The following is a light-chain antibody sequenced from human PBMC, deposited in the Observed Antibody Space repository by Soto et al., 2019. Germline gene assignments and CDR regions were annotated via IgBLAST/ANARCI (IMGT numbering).Light chain of an antibody. CDR1: QRISSW. V-gene: IGKV1-5*01. CDR2: EAS. J-gene: IGKJ1*01. CDR3: KQYGGT. Sequence: DIQITQSPSTMSASVGDRVTITCRASQRISSWLAWNQQKSGKAPKLLIYEASSLQSGVPSRFSGSGSGTEFTLSIRNLQPDDFATYSCKQYGGTFGQGTKVESK.